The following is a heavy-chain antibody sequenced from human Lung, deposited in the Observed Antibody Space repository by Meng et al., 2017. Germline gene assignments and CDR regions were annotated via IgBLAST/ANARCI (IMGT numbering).Heavy chain of an antibody. Sequence: QVQLQQWCAGLLRPSENLSLTCAVYGGSISGFYWSWTRQLPAKGLGWIGKINHGGSTNYNPSLESRVTISVDTPKNQFSLRLTSMTVADTAVYYCARERHSTIIRGVIDFWGQGALSPSPQ. D-gene: IGHD3-10*01. J-gene: IGHJ4*02. CDR3: ARERHSTIIRGVIDF. CDR1: GGSISGFY. CDR2: INHGGST. V-gene: IGHV4-34*01.